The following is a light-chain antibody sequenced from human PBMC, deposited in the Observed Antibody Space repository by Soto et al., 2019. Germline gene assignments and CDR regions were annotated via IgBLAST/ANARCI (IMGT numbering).Light chain of an antibody. V-gene: IGLV2-8*01. CDR1: STDVGGYNF. CDR2: DVA. CDR3: AAWDDSLNVV. J-gene: IGLJ2*01. Sequence: QSALTQPPSASGSPGQSVTISCTGTSTDVGGYNFVSWYQQHPGKAPKLMLYDVANRPSGVPDRFSGSKSGDTASLTVSGLQPEDEADYYCAAWDDSLNVVFGGGTKLTVL.